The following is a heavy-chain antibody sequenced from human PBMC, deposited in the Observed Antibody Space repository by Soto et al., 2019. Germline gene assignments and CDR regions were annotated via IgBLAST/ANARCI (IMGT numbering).Heavy chain of an antibody. CDR3: ARLVLAVGPTTGGSGDGMDV. D-gene: IGHD1-26*01. V-gene: IGHV4-34*01. Sequence: PSETLSLTCAVYSGSFSDYYWSWIRQPPGKGLEWIGEITHSGSTNYNPSPKSRVTISVDTSKNQFSLKLSSVTAADTAVYYCARLVLAVGPTTGGSGDGMDVWGQGTTVTVSS. CDR2: ITHSGST. CDR1: SGSFSDYY. J-gene: IGHJ6*02.